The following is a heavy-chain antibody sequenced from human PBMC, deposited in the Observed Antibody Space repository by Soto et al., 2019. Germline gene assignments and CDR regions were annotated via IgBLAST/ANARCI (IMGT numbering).Heavy chain of an antibody. D-gene: IGHD6-19*01. CDR2: ISSSSSYI. CDR3: ARDDSPGIAVPRVMWSWFDP. Sequence: GGSLRLSCAASGFTFSSYSMNWVRQAPGKGLEWVSSISSSSSYIYYADSVKGRFTISRDNAKNSLYLQMNSLRAEDTAVYYCARDDSPGIAVPRVMWSWFDPWGQGTLVTVSS. CDR1: GFTFSSYS. V-gene: IGHV3-21*01. J-gene: IGHJ5*02.